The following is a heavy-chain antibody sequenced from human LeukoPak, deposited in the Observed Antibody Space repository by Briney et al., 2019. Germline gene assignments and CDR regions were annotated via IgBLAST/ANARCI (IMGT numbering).Heavy chain of an antibody. CDR1: GYTFTGYY. D-gene: IGHD4-11*01. CDR2: VNPNSGDT. CDR3: ARDQDYRNYVAEY. V-gene: IGHV1-2*02. Sequence: ASVTVSCKASGYTFTGYYMHWVRQAPGQGLEWMGCVNPNSGDTNYAQKFQGRVTMTRDTSISTAYLELNRLRSDDTAVYYCARDQDYRNYVAEYWGQGTLVTVS. J-gene: IGHJ4*02.